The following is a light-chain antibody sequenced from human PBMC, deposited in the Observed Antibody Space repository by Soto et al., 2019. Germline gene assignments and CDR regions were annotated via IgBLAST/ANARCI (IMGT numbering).Light chain of an antibody. CDR2: GAS. V-gene: IGKV1-12*01. J-gene: IGKJ5*01. CDR1: QDISSW. CDR3: QEATRIPIT. Sequence: DIQMTQSPSSVSASIWDTVTLTCRASQDISSWLAWYQQKPGKPPYLLIYGASVLQSGVPSRFSGSGSGTDFTLTISSLQPEEFGTYYCQEATRIPITFGQGTRLENK.